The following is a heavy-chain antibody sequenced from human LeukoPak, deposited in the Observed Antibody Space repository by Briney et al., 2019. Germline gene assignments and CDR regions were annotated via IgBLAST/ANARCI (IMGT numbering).Heavy chain of an antibody. V-gene: IGHV1-46*01. Sequence: ASVKVSSKASGYTFSEHHMHWVRQAPGQGLEWMGKITPTSGDTMYAQKFQDRVTMTRDMSTSTVYMELSSLRSEDTAVYFCARDTYGSDYWGQGTRVTVSA. CDR1: GYTFSEHH. CDR2: ITPTSGDT. CDR3: ARDTYGSDY. D-gene: IGHD3-10*01. J-gene: IGHJ4*02.